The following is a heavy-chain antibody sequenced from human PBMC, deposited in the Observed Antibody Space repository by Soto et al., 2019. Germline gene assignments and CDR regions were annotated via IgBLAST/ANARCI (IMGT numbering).Heavy chain of an antibody. Sequence: HLVESGGGLVQPGGSLRLSCSASGFTFNRYAMTWVRQAPGKGLEWVTGIGARGGDKKLADSVKGRFAISRENSKNTVFLQLQTLRAQDTTMYSSANGFSDTVSRFATEPWGQLTLVTVSP. CDR3: ANGFSDTVSRFATEP. CDR2: IGARGGDK. D-gene: IGHD5-12*01. CDR1: GFTFNRYA. J-gene: IGHJ4*02. V-gene: IGHV3-23*04.